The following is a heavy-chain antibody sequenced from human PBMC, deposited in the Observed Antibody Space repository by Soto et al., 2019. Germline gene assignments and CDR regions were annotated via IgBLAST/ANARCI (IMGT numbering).Heavy chain of an antibody. CDR1: GYTFTSYY. CDR3: AKDTIVVVMGEAFDI. J-gene: IGHJ3*02. CDR2: INPSGGST. D-gene: IGHD3-22*01. Sequence: GASLKVSCKASGYTFTSYYMHWVRQAPGQGLEWMGIINPSGGSTSYAQKFQGRVTMTRDTSTSTVYMELSSLRSEDTAVYYCAKDTIVVVMGEAFDIWGQGKMVTVSS. V-gene: IGHV1-46*01.